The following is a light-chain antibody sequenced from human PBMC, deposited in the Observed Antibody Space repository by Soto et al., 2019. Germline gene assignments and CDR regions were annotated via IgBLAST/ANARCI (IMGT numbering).Light chain of an antibody. V-gene: IGKV3-20*01. CDR1: QSVSSY. Sequence: EIVLTQSPGTLSLSPGEGATLSCRASQSVSSYLAWYQQKVGQAPRLLIYGASSRATGTPARFSGGGSGTDFTLTINRLGAEDFAVYFCQQYGSSPLTFGGGTKVDIK. CDR2: GAS. CDR3: QQYGSSPLT. J-gene: IGKJ4*01.